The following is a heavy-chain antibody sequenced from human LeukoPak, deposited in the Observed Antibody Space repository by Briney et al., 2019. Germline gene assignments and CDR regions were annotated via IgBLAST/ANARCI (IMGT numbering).Heavy chain of an antibody. CDR2: IDTDGTTT. CDR1: GFTFSNYW. V-gene: IGHV3-74*01. D-gene: IGHD1-26*01. J-gene: IGHJ3*02. CDR3: ARDQVARGIVFDI. Sequence: GGSLRLSCAASGFTFSNYWMHWVRQVPGKGLVWVSRIDTDGTTTDYADSVKGRFTISRDNAKNSLYLQMNSLTAEDTAVYYCARDQVARGIVFDIWGQGTMVTVSS.